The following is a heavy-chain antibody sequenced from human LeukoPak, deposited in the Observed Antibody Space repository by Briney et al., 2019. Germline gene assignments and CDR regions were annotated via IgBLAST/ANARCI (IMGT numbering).Heavy chain of an antibody. Sequence: SETLSLTCAVYGGSFSGYYWSWIRQPAGKGLEWIGRIYTSGSTNYNPSLKSRVTISVDTSKNQFSLKLSSVTAADTAVYYCARAPRGYYYDSSGTFDIWGQGTMVTVSS. V-gene: IGHV4-59*10. D-gene: IGHD3-22*01. CDR3: ARAPRGYYYDSSGTFDI. CDR2: IYTSGST. CDR1: GGSFSGYY. J-gene: IGHJ3*02.